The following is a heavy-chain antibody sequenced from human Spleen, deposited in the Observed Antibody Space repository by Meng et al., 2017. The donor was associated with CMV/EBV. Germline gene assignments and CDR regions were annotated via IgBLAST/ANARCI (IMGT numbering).Heavy chain of an antibody. CDR3: AKESSGWQLIDY. Sequence: GESLKISCAASGFTFSSYEMNWVRQAPGKGLEWVSVIYSGGSSTYYADSVKGRFTISRDNSKNTLYLQMNSLRAEDTAVYYCAKESSGWQLIDYWGQGTLVTVSS. CDR2: IYSGGSST. D-gene: IGHD6-19*01. V-gene: IGHV3-23*03. J-gene: IGHJ4*02. CDR1: GFTFSSYE.